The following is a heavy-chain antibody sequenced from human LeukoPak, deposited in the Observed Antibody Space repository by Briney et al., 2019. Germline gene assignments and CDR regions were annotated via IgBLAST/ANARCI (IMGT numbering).Heavy chain of an antibody. CDR3: ARGWGLYCSGGSCYAFDY. CDR1: GGSISSGGYS. J-gene: IGHJ4*02. CDR2: IYHSGST. V-gene: IGHV4-30-2*01. D-gene: IGHD2-15*01. Sequence: PSQTLSLTCAVSGGSISSGGYSWSWIRQPPGKGLEWIGYIYHSGSTYYNPSFKSRVTISVDTSKNQFSLKLSSVTAADTAVYYCARGWGLYCSGGSCYAFDYWGQGTLVTVSS.